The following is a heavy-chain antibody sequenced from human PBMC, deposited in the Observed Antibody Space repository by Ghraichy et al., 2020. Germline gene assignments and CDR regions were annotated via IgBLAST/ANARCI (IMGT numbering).Heavy chain of an antibody. CDR1: GFTFSNYA. J-gene: IGHJ5*02. Sequence: GESLNISCAASGFTFSNYAMSWVRQAPGKGLEWVSGVRASGGNTDYADSVKGRFTISRDNSKNTLYLQMNSLRAEDTALYYCAKDKSYYGSGRWFDPWGQGTLVTVSS. D-gene: IGHD3-10*01. CDR3: AKDKSYYGSGRWFDP. CDR2: VRASGGNT. V-gene: IGHV3-23*01.